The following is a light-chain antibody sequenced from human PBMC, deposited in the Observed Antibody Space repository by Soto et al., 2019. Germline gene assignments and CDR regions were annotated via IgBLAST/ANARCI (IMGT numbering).Light chain of an antibody. J-gene: IGKJ5*01. CDR2: GAS. Sequence: IVMKQSAATLSVSTGERATLSCRASQSVSSNLAWYQQRPGQPPRLLIYGASTRDTAVPDRFSGSGSGTDFTLTISSLEPEDFAVYYCQQRSNWPPITFGQGTRLEIK. CDR1: QSVSSN. CDR3: QQRSNWPPIT. V-gene: IGKV3-11*01.